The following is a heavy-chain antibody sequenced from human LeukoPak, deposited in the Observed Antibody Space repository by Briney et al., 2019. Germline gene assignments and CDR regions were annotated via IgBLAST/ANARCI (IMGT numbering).Heavy chain of an antibody. J-gene: IGHJ6*02. CDR1: GGTFSSYA. V-gene: IGHV1-69*04. D-gene: IGHD3-10*01. Sequence: ASVKVSCKASGGTFSSYAISWVRQAPGQGLEWMGRIIPILGIANYAQKFQGRVTMTRDTSTSTVYMELSSLRSEDTAVYYCARDRSGPPAYYYYGMDVWGQGTTVTVSS. CDR2: IIPILGIA. CDR3: ARDRSGPPAYYYYGMDV.